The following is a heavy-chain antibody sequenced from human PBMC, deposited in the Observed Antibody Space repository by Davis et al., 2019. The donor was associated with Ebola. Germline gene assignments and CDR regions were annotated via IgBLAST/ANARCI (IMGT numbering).Heavy chain of an antibody. D-gene: IGHD2-21*02. CDR2: IIPILGIA. V-gene: IGHV1-69*04. CDR3: ARDQDCGGDCYSYWFDP. Sequence: SAKVSCKASAGTFSSYAISWVRQAPRQGLEWMGRIIPILGIANYAQKFQGRVTITADKSTSTAYMELNSLRSEDTAVYYCARDQDCGGDCYSYWFDPWGQGTLVTVSS. J-gene: IGHJ5*02. CDR1: AGTFSSYA.